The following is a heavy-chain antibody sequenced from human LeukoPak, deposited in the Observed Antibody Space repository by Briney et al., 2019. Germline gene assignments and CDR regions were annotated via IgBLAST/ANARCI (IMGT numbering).Heavy chain of an antibody. CDR3: ARGGLRYFAR. D-gene: IGHD3-9*01. Sequence: GGSLRLSCAASGFTFISHWLSWVRQAPGKGLEWVANIKEDGSEKYYVDSVKGRFTISRDNAKNSLYLQMNSLRAEDTAVYYCARGGLRYFARWGQGTLVTVSS. CDR2: IKEDGSEK. J-gene: IGHJ1*01. V-gene: IGHV3-7*04. CDR1: GFTFISHW.